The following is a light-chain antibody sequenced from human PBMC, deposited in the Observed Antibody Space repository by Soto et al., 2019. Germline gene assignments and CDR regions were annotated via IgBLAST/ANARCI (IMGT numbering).Light chain of an antibody. CDR3: ATLDGSLPGGV. V-gene: IGLV1-51*01. CDR1: SSNIGNNY. J-gene: IGLJ3*02. Sequence: QSVFTQSPSVSSAPGQKVTISCSGSSSNIGNNYVSWYQQLPGTAPKLLIYDNNKRPSGIPDRFSGSKSGTSGTLDIAGLQTWDEADYYCATLDGSLPGGVFGGGTKLTVL. CDR2: DNN.